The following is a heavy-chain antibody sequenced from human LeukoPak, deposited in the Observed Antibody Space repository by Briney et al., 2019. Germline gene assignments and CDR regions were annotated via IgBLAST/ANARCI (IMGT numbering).Heavy chain of an antibody. CDR2: ISSSGSTI. V-gene: IGHV3-48*03. D-gene: IGHD6-19*01. CDR3: ARAGQWLAGPVHY. J-gene: IGHJ4*02. CDR1: GFTFSSYE. Sequence: GGSLRLSCAASGFTFSSYEMNWVRQAPGKGLEWISYISSSGSTIYYADSVKGRFTISRDNAKNSLYMQMNSLRAEDTAVYYCARAGQWLAGPVHYWGQGTLVTVSS.